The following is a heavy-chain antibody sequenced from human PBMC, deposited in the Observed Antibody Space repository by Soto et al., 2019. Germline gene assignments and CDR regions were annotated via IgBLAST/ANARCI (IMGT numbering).Heavy chain of an antibody. CDR1: GDSVSSYSAA. D-gene: IGHD3-10*01. CDR3: VRDRYSSSGWFDP. Sequence: SQTLSLTCAISGDSVSSYSAAWNWIRQSPSGGLEWLGRTYYRSRFFSDYAESVKSRIIINPDTSKNQFSLQLKSLTPEDTAVYYCVRDRYSSSGWFDPWGQGTPVTVSS. V-gene: IGHV6-1*01. CDR2: TYYRSRFFS. J-gene: IGHJ5*02.